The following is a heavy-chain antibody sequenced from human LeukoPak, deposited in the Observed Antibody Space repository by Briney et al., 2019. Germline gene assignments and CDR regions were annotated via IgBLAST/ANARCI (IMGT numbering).Heavy chain of an antibody. V-gene: IGHV4-4*07. CDR2: IHSSGIT. Sequence: SETLSLTCSVSGGSISDYYWTWIRQPAGKGLEWIGRIHSSGITKYNPSLMSRLTMSVDTSNKQFSLKLTSVTAADTAVYYCARDAPPYFYYMDVWGRGTTVTVSS. CDR1: GGSISDYY. J-gene: IGHJ6*03. CDR3: ARDAPPYFYYMDV.